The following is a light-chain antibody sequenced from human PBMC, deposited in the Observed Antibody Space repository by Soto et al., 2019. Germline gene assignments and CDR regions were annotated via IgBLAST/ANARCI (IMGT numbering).Light chain of an antibody. Sequence: EIVMTQSPATLSVSPGERATLSCRASQSVSINLAWYQQKPGQAPRLLIYGASIRATGIPARFSGSGSWTEFTLTISSLQSEDFAVYYCQQYNNWPLTFGGGTKVDI. CDR3: QQYNNWPLT. CDR1: QSVSIN. V-gene: IGKV3-15*01. CDR2: GAS. J-gene: IGKJ4*01.